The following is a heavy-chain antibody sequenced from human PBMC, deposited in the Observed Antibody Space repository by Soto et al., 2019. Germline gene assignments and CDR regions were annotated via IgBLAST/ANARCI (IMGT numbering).Heavy chain of an antibody. J-gene: IGHJ6*02. CDR3: ASGSSSGVGGMVV. D-gene: IGHD6-6*01. V-gene: IGHV1-69*06. Sequence: SVKVSCKASGGTFSSHAISWVRQAPGQGLEWMGGIIPIFGTANYAQKFQGRVTITADKSTSTAYMELSSLRSEDTAVYYCASGSSSGVGGMVVWGQGTTVTVSS. CDR2: IIPIFGTA. CDR1: GGTFSSHA.